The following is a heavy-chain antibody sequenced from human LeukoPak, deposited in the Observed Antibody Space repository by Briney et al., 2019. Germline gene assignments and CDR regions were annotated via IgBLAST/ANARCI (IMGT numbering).Heavy chain of an antibody. CDR2: INPSGGST. Sequence: ASVKVSCKASGYTFTSYYMHWVRQAPGQGLEWMGIINPSGGSTSYAQKFQGRVTMTRDMSTSTVYMELSSLRSEDTAVYYCARDRAVGDSSGYFRNWGQGTLVTVSS. V-gene: IGHV1-46*01. J-gene: IGHJ4*02. CDR3: ARDRAVGDSSGYFRN. CDR1: GYTFTSYY. D-gene: IGHD3-22*01.